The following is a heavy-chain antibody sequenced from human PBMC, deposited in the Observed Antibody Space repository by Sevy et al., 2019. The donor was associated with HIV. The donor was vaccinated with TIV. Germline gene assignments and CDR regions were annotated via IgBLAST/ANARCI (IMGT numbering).Heavy chain of an antibody. CDR1: GYTLTKLS. CDR3: AITKDYYDNSGYPFDY. J-gene: IGHJ4*02. D-gene: IGHD3-22*01. Sequence: ASVKVSCKVSGYTLTKLSMHWVRQAPGKGLEWMGIFDPEDGETIYAQKFQGRVTMTEDTSIDTAYMELSSLRSEDTAVFYCAITKDYYDNSGYPFDYWGQGTLVTVSS. V-gene: IGHV1-24*01. CDR2: FDPEDGET.